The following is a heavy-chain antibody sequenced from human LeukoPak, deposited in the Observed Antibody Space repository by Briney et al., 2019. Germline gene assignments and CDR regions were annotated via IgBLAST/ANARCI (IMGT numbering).Heavy chain of an antibody. CDR2: ISSSGGST. Sequence: GGSLRLSCAASGFTFSSYAMSWVRQAPGEGLEWVSSISSSGGSTYYAGSVKGRFTISRDNSENTLFLQMNSLRADDTAIYYCAKRERGLSYQDAFDTWGQGTLVTVSS. CDR3: AKRERGLSYQDAFDT. CDR1: GFTFSSYA. V-gene: IGHV3-23*01. D-gene: IGHD3-16*02. J-gene: IGHJ3*02.